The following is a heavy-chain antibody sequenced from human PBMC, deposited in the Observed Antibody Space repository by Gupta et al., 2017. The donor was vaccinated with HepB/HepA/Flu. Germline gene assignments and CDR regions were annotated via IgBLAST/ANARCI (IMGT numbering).Heavy chain of an antibody. Sequence: QVQLVQSGAEVKKPGSSVKVSCKASGGTFSSYAISWVRQAPGQGLEWMGGIIPIFGTANYAQKFQGRVTITADESTSTAYMELSSLRSEDTAVYYCATQPDLENTAMEPYYFDYWGQGTLVTVSS. CDR2: IIPIFGTA. V-gene: IGHV1-69*01. CDR1: GGTFSSYA. D-gene: IGHD5-18*01. CDR3: ATQPDLENTAMEPYYFDY. J-gene: IGHJ4*02.